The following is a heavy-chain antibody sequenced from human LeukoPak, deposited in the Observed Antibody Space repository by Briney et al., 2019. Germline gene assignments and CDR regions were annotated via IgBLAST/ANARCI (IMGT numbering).Heavy chain of an antibody. J-gene: IGHJ4*02. V-gene: IGHV1-3*03. Sequence: GASVKVSCKASGYTFTSYAMHWVRQAPGQRLEWMGWINAGNGNTKYSQEFQGRVTITRDTFASTAYMELSSLRSEDMAVYYCAREGSAAVAIDYWGQGTLVTVSS. CDR3: AREGSAAVAIDY. CDR2: INAGNGNT. CDR1: GYTFTSYA. D-gene: IGHD6-19*01.